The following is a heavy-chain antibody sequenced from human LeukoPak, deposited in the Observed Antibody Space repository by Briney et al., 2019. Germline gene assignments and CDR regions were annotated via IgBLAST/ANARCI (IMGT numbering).Heavy chain of an antibody. CDR3: ARVAAAEGASDY. CDR2: INSDGSST. CDR1: GYTFSSYW. J-gene: IGHJ4*02. Sequence: GGSLRLSCAASGYTFSSYWMHWVRKAAGKGLVWVSRINSDGSSTSYADSVKGRFTISRDNAKNTLYLQMNRLRAEDTAVYYCARVAAAEGASDYWGQGTLVTVSS. D-gene: IGHD6-13*01. V-gene: IGHV3-74*01.